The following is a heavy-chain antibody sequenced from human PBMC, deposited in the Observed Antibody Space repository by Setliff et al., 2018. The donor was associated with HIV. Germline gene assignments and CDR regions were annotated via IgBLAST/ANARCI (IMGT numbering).Heavy chain of an antibody. J-gene: IGHJ4*01. CDR1: GGSFSGYY. V-gene: IGHV4-34*01. Sequence: SETLSLTCAVYGGSFSGYYWSWIRQPPGKGLEWVGQINLGGSTDYNPSLQSRVIISVDTSKKQFSLKLNSVTAADTAVYYCARHGAYYEFLTYYYPRYSFDYWGLGTLVTVSS. CDR3: ARHGAYYEFLTYYYPRYSFDY. D-gene: IGHD3-9*01. CDR2: INLGGST.